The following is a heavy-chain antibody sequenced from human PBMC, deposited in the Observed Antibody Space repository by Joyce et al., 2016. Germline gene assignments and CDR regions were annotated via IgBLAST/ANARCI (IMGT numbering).Heavy chain of an antibody. CDR3: ASGFNFKGRSFFDY. CDR2: IYHKEST. Sequence: QLQLQESGSGLVKPSQTLSLTCAVSGASVSSGGYSWSWIRQPPGKGLEWIGYIYHKESTYYNPSRKSRVTISVDRSKNQFSLKLASVTAADTAVYYCASGFNFKGRSFFDYWGQGALVTVSS. CDR1: GASVSSGGYS. J-gene: IGHJ4*02. D-gene: IGHD3-10*01. V-gene: IGHV4-30-2*01.